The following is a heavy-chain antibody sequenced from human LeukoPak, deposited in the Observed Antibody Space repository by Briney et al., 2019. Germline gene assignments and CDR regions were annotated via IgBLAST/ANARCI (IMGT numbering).Heavy chain of an antibody. D-gene: IGHD6-13*01. CDR2: INPSGGST. CDR1: GYTFTSYY. J-gene: IGHJ5*02. Sequence: ASVKVSCKASGYTFTSYYMHWVRQAPGQGLEWMGIINPSGGSTSYAQKFQGRVTMTRDTSTSTVYMEVRGLRSDDTAMYYCARDVGITVADSFDPWGQGTLVTVSS. V-gene: IGHV1-46*01. CDR3: ARDVGITVADSFDP.